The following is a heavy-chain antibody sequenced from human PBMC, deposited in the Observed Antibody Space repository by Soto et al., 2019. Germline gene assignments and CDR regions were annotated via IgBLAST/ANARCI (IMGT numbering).Heavy chain of an antibody. J-gene: IGHJ3*01. CDR3: ATSSWFSIDA. Sequence: SXTLSLTCDVSTDSMDSSTWWSWVRQPPWKGLEWIGEIYHSGTTNYNPSLTSRAAMSVDKSTKQFSLKLTSVTAADTAVYYCATSSWFSIDAWGQGTMVTVSS. CDR1: TDSMDSSTW. V-gene: IGHV4-4*02. D-gene: IGHD6-13*01. CDR2: IYHSGTT.